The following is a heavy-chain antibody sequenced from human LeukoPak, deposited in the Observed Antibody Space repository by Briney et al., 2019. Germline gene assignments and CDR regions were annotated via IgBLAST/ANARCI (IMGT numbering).Heavy chain of an antibody. CDR1: GYTFTSYG. Sequence: LRASVKVSCKASGYTFTSYGISWVRQAPGQGLEWMGWISAYNGNTNYAQKLQGRVTMTTDTSTSTAYMELRSLRSDDTAVYYCASHGQIDTIFGVVNHMDNWFGPWGQGTLVTVSS. V-gene: IGHV1-18*01. J-gene: IGHJ5*02. D-gene: IGHD3-3*01. CDR3: ASHGQIDTIFGVVNHMDNWFGP. CDR2: ISAYNGNT.